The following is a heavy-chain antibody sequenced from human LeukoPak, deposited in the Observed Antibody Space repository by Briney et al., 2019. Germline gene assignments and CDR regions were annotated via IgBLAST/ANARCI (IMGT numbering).Heavy chain of an antibody. CDR1: GYTFTGYY. D-gene: IGHD3-10*01. J-gene: IGHJ6*03. V-gene: IGHV1-2*02. CDR3: ARVVTMVRGETHPYYYYYYMDV. Sequence: ASVKVSCKASGYTFTGYYMHWVRQAPGQGLEWMGWINPNSGGTNYAQKLQGRVTMTTDTSTSTAYMELRSLRSDDTAVYYCARVVTMVRGETHPYYYYYYMDVWGKGTTVTISS. CDR2: INPNSGGT.